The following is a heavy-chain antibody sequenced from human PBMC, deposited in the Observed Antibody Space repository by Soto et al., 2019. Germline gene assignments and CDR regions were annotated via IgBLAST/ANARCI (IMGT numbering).Heavy chain of an antibody. D-gene: IGHD3-3*01. CDR1: GFTFSSYS. Sequence: EVQLVESVGGLVKPGGSLRLSCAASGFTFSSYSMNWVRQAPGKGLEWVSSISSSSSYIYYADSVKGRFTISRDNAKNLLYLQMNSLRAEDTSVYYCAGDLGIFGVVSPFAYWGQGTLVTVSS. CDR3: AGDLGIFGVVSPFAY. CDR2: ISSSSSYI. V-gene: IGHV3-21*01. J-gene: IGHJ4*02.